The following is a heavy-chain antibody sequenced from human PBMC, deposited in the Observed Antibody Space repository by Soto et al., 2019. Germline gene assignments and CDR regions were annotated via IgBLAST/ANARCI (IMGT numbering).Heavy chain of an antibody. CDR3: ARGRGSSCWYYFDH. V-gene: IGHV1-46*01. CDR2: INPSGDTT. CDR1: GDTFSSNY. Sequence: QVQLVQSGAEVKKPGASVKLSCKASGDTFSSNYMHWVRQAPGQGLEWVGIINPSGDTTSYAQQFQGRVILTRDSSTNTLYMELSSLRSGDTALYYCARGRGSSCWYYFDHWGQGTLVTVSS. D-gene: IGHD6-19*01. J-gene: IGHJ4*02.